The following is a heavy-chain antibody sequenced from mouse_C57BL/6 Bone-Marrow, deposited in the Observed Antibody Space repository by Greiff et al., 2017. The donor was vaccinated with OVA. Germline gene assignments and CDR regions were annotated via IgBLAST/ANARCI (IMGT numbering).Heavy chain of an antibody. J-gene: IGHJ2*01. CDR1: GFTFSDFY. V-gene: IGHV7-1*01. Sequence: EVKVVESGGGLVQSGRSLRLSCATSGFTFSDFYMEWVRQAPGKGLEWIAASRNKANDYTTEYSATVKGRFIVSRDTSQSILYLQMNALKAEDTAIYYCARDGVPGYFDYWGQGTTLTVSS. D-gene: IGHD2-14*01. CDR2: SRNKANDYTT. CDR3: ARDGVPGYFDY.